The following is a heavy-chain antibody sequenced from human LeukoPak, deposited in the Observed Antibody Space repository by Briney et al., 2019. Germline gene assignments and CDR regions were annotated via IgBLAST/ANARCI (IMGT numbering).Heavy chain of an antibody. CDR1: GFTFSNYA. J-gene: IGHJ4*01. CDR2: ISGSGDGT. V-gene: IGHV3-23*01. CDR3: AKGIYSSGWSYFDY. Sequence: PGGSLRLSCAASGFTFSNYAMSWVRQAPGKGLEWVSAISGSGDGTYSADSVKGRFTISRDNSKNTLYLQMNSLGAEDTAVYYCAKGIYSSGWSYFDYWGHGTLVTVSS. D-gene: IGHD6-19*01.